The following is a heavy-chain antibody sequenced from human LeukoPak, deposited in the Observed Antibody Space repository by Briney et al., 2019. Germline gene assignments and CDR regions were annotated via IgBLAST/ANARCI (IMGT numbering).Heavy chain of an antibody. J-gene: IGHJ4*02. CDR3: ARDPYYYDSSGYYYFDY. D-gene: IGHD3-22*01. CDR2: INPNSGGT. V-gene: IGHV1-2*02. CDR1: GYTFTGYY. Sequence: ASVKVSCKASGYTFTGYYMHWVRQAPGQGLEWMGWINPNSGGTNYAQKFQGRVTMTRDTSISTAYMELSRLRSDDTAVYYCARDPYYYDSSGYYYFDYWGREPWSPSPQ.